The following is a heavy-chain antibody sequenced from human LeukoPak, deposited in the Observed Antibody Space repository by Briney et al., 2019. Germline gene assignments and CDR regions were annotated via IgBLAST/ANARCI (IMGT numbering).Heavy chain of an antibody. CDR2: ISSSGSTI. Sequence: GGSLRLPCAASGFTFSSYSMNWVRQAPGKGLEWVSYISSSGSTIYYADSVKGRFTISRDNAKNSLYLQMNSLRAEDTAVYYCARDITPYYYMDVWGKGTTVTVSS. V-gene: IGHV3-48*04. CDR3: ARDITPYYYMDV. D-gene: IGHD3-10*01. CDR1: GFTFSSYS. J-gene: IGHJ6*03.